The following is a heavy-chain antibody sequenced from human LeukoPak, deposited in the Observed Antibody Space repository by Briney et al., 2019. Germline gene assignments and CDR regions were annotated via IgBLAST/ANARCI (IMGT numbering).Heavy chain of an antibody. CDR3: ARAVYSGSPHFDY. D-gene: IGHD1-26*01. V-gene: IGHV4-59*08. CDR2: IYYSVST. CDR1: GGSISSYY. Sequence: SETLSLTCTVNGGSISSYYWSWIRQPPGKGLEWIGYIYYSVSTNYNPSLKSRVTISLDTSKNQFSLKLSSVTAADTAVYYCARAVYSGSPHFDYWGQGILVTVSS. J-gene: IGHJ4*02.